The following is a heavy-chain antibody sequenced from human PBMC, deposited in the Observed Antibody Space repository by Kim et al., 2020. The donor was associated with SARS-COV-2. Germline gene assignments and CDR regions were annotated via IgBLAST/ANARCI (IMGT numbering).Heavy chain of an antibody. CDR1: GGSISSSSYY. CDR2: IHYSGST. Sequence: SETLSLTCTVSGGSISSSSYYWGWIRQPPGKGLEWIGTIHYSGSTYYNPSLKSRVTMSVDTPKNQFSLELTSVTAADTAVYYCARDRGSGYDLWYNSGWADYWGQGTLVTVSS. CDR3: ARDRGSGYDLWYNSGWADY. D-gene: IGHD6-19*01. V-gene: IGHV4-39*07. J-gene: IGHJ4*02.